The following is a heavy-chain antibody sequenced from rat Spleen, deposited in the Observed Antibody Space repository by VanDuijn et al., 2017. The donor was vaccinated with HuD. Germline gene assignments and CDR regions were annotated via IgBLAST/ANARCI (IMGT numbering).Heavy chain of an antibody. CDR2: ITNSSGRT. CDR1: GFTFNKYW. J-gene: IGHJ3*01. D-gene: IGHD1-11*01. V-gene: IGHV5-31*01. Sequence: EVELVESGGGLVQPGRSLKLSCLASGFTFNKYWMTWIRQAPGKGLEWVASITNSSGRTYYPDSVKGRFTISRDTAQNTLYLQMNSLRSEDTATYYCATEGAYYGGYLHFAYWGQGTLVTVSS. CDR3: ATEGAYYGGYLHFAY.